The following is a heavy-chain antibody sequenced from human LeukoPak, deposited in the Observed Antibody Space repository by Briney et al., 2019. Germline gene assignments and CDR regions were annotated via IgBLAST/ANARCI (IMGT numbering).Heavy chain of an antibody. J-gene: IGHJ6*02. D-gene: IGHD5-18*01. V-gene: IGHV4-59*08. CDR3: ARLGYSYGAYYYYYGMDV. Sequence: SETLSLTCTVSGGSISSYYWSWIRQPPGKGLEWIGYIYYSGSTSYNPSLKSRVTISVDTSKNQFSLKLSSVTAADTAVYYCARLGYSYGAYYYYYGMDVWGQRTTVTVS. CDR1: GGSISSYY. CDR2: IYYSGST.